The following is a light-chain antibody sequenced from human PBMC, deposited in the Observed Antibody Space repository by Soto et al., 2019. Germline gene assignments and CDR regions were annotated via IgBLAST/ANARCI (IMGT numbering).Light chain of an antibody. V-gene: IGLV2-14*01. J-gene: IGLJ1*01. CDR1: SSDVGAYNY. CDR2: EVS. Sequence: QSVLTQPASVSGSPGQSITISCTGTSSDVGAYNYVSWYQQHPGKAPKLMIYEVSNRPSGVSNRFSGSKSGNTASLTISGLQAEDEADYYCSSYTSSYTLYVFGTGTKVTVL. CDR3: SSYTSSYTLYV.